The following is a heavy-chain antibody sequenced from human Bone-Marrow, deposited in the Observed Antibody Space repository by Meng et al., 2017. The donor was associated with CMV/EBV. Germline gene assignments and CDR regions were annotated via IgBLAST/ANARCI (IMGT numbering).Heavy chain of an antibody. J-gene: IGHJ6*02. V-gene: IGHV4-59*01. D-gene: IGHD6-19*01. CDR1: GGSISSYY. CDR3: ARDLAVAGTDGMDV. CDR2: IYYSGST. Sequence: SETLSLTCTVSGGSISSYYWSWIRQPPGKGLEWIGYIYYSGSTNYNPSLKSRVTISVDTSKNQFSLKLSSVTAADTAVYYCARDLAVAGTDGMDVWGQATTVTFSS.